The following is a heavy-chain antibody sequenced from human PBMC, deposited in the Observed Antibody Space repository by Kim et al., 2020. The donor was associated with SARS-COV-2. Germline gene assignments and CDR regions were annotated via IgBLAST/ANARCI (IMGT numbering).Heavy chain of an antibody. V-gene: IGHV5-51*01. Sequence: GESLKISCKGSGYSFTSYWIGWVRQKPGKGLEWMGIIYPGDSDTRYSPSFQGQVTISADKSISTAYLQWSSLKASDTAMYYCARRGSSWTPYYYGMDVWGQGTTVTVSS. J-gene: IGHJ6*02. D-gene: IGHD6-13*01. CDR3: ARRGSSWTPYYYGMDV. CDR2: IYPGDSDT. CDR1: GYSFTSYW.